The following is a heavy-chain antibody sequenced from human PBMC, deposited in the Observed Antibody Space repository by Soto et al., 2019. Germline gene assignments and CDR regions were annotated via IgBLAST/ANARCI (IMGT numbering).Heavy chain of an antibody. CDR2: ISTSSATI. D-gene: IGHD1-26*01. CDR3: ARDGATTGHWDF. Sequence: GGSLRLSCAASGFTFSNYGMNWVRQAPGKGLEWISYISTSSATIHYADSVKGRFTISRDNAKNLLYLQMNSLRDEDTAMYYCARDGATTGHWDFWGQGTLVTAPQ. CDR1: GFTFSNYG. V-gene: IGHV3-48*02. J-gene: IGHJ4*02.